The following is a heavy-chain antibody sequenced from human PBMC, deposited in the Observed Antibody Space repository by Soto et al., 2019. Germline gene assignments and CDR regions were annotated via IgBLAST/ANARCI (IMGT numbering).Heavy chain of an antibody. Sequence: QVQLVQSGAEVKKPRSSVKVSCKASGDTFTSYTFTWVRRAPGQGLEWMGVIVPMFGTTNYAQTFQGRVSITTDALTGTASMQLRSLRSDDTSVYYGASSLLSGSFPYYYYYYGMDVWGPGTTVIVSS. CDR2: IVPMFGTT. V-gene: IGHV1-69*01. CDR1: GDTFTSYT. D-gene: IGHD3-10*01. J-gene: IGHJ6*02. CDR3: ASSLLSGSFPYYYYYYGMDV.